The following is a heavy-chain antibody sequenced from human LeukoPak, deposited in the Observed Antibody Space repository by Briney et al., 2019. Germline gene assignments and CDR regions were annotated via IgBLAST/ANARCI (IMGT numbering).Heavy chain of an antibody. D-gene: IGHD5-18*01. CDR3: AADRSHPGYSYGTHYYGMDV. CDR2: IVVGSGNT. V-gene: IGHV1-58*01. J-gene: IGHJ6*04. Sequence: SVKVSCKASGFTFTSSAVQWVRQARGQRLEWIGWIVVGSGNTNYAQKFQERVTITRDMSTSTAYMELSSLRSEDTAVYYCAADRSHPGYSYGTHYYGMDVWGKGTTVTVSS. CDR1: GFTFTSSA.